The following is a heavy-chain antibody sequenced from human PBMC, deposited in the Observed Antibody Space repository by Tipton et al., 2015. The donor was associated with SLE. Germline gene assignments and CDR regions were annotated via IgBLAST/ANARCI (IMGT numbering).Heavy chain of an antibody. J-gene: IGHJ6*03. D-gene: IGHD7-27*01. Sequence: LRLSCTVSGGSISSNSHYWGWIRQPPGKGLEWIGSGYYSGSTYYSPSLKGRVAISGDTSKNQFSLKLSSVTAAATAVYYCARVHVTGAYSYYLSHMDVWGKGTTVTVSS. CDR2: GYYSGST. V-gene: IGHV4-39*07. CDR1: GGSISSNSHY. CDR3: ARVHVTGAYSYYLSHMDV.